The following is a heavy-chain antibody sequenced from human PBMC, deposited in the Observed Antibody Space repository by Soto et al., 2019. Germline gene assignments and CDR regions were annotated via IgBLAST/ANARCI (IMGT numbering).Heavy chain of an antibody. J-gene: IGHJ4*02. CDR2: ISGSGGST. V-gene: IGHV3-23*01. CDR1: EFTFSSYA. CDR3: AKSYSSNWYDYFDN. Sequence: GGSLRLSCAASEFTFSSYAVSWVRQAPGKGLEWVSAISGSGGSTYYADSVKGRFTISRDTSKNTLYLQMSSLRVEDTALYYCAKSYSSNWYDYFDNWGQGALVTVSS. D-gene: IGHD6-13*01.